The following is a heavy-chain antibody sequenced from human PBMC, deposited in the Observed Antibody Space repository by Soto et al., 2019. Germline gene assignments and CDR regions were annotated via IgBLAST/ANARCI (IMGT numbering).Heavy chain of an antibody. CDR2: ISWNSGSI. CDR3: APTETYSSGPYDY. D-gene: IGHD6-19*01. Sequence: GGSLRLSCAASGFTFVDYAMHWVRQAPGKGLEWVSGISWNSGSIGYADSVKGRFTISRDNAKNSLYLQMNSLRAEDTALYYCAPTETYSSGPYDYWGQGTLVTVSS. V-gene: IGHV3-9*01. J-gene: IGHJ4*02. CDR1: GFTFVDYA.